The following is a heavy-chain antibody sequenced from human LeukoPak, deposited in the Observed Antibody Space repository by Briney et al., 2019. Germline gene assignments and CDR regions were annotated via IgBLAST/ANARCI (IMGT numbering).Heavy chain of an antibody. Sequence: GGSLRLSCAASGITFSMYSMNWVRQAPGKGLEWVSYISSSSSIKYYADSVKGRFTISRDNAKDSLYLQMSSLRVEDTAVYYCSGENTEYSTSGLGVWGKGITVAVSS. CDR3: SGENTEYSTSGLGV. CDR1: GITFSMYS. CDR2: ISSSSSIK. D-gene: IGHD6-6*01. V-gene: IGHV3-48*01. J-gene: IGHJ6*04.